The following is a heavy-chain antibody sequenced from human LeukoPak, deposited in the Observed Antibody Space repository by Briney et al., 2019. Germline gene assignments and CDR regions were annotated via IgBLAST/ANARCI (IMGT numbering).Heavy chain of an antibody. Sequence: GGSLRLSCAAAGAAFSKYGMKWVRQAAGAGLEYISGISRSGDITHYADSVKGRFTISRDNVKNTLYLQMNSLRAEDTALYYCASEGFYFWGPGTQVTVSS. CDR3: ASEGFYF. V-gene: IGHV3-23*01. J-gene: IGHJ4*02. CDR1: GAAFSKYG. CDR2: ISRSGDIT.